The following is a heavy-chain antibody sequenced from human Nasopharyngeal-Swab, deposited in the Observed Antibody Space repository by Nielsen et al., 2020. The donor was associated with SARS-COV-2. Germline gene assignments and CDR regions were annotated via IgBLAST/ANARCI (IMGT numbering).Heavy chain of an antibody. D-gene: IGHD2-2*01. V-gene: IGHV3-23*01. CDR3: AKDLNSEGYCSSTSCYVLDYYGMDA. CDR1: GFTFSSYA. J-gene: IGHJ6*02. CDR2: ISGSGGST. Sequence: GESLKISCAASGFTFSSYAMSWVRQAPGKGLEWVSAISGSGGSTYYADSVKGRFTISRDNSKNTLYLQMNSLRAEDTAVYYCAKDLNSEGYCSSTSCYVLDYYGMDAWGQGTTVTVSS.